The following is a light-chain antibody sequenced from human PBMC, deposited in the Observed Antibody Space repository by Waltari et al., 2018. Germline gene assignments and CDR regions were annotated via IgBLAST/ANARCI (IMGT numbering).Light chain of an antibody. Sequence: LVLTQSPSASASLGASVKLTCSLPGEYSAYAIAWHQKQPRKGPRFLMTVKSDGSHRKGDVIAARFSGSSSDLDRYLTISRLQSDDEADYFCQTWGTGIQVFGSGTKLTVL. J-gene: IGLJ3*02. CDR3: QTWGTGIQV. CDR1: GEYSAYA. V-gene: IGLV4-69*01. CDR2: VKSDGSH.